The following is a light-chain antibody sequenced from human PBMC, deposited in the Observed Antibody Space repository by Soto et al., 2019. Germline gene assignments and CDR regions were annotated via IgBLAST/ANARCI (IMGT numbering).Light chain of an antibody. CDR3: QHYNSYSEA. CDR2: KAS. Sequence: DIQMTPAPSTLSGSVGDRVAITCRASQTISSWLAWYQQKPGKAPKLLIYKASTLKSGVPSRFSGSGSGTEFTLTISRLHPDDFAHYYCQHYNSYSEAFVQGTKEDIK. J-gene: IGKJ1*01. V-gene: IGKV1-5*03. CDR1: QTISSW.